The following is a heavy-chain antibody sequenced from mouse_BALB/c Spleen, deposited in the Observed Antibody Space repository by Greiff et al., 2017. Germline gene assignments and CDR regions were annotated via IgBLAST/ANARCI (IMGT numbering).Heavy chain of an antibody. CDR2: IDPANGNT. CDR1: GFNIKDTY. Sequence: EVKLMESGAELVKPGASVKLSCTASGFNIKDTYMHWVKQRPEQGLEWIGRIDPANGNTKYDPKFQGKATITADTSSNTAYLQLSSLTSEDTAVYYCASPSYDYDWIAYWGQGTLVTVSA. D-gene: IGHD2-4*01. J-gene: IGHJ3*01. CDR3: ASPSYDYDWIAY. V-gene: IGHV14-3*02.